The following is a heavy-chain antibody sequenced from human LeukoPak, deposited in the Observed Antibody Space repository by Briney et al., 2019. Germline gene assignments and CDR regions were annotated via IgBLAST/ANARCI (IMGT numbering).Heavy chain of an antibody. CDR1: GYTFTNYY. CDR2: INPSSGTT. J-gene: IGHJ3*02. V-gene: IGHV1-46*01. CDR3: ARGKITIFGVGTGHAFDI. D-gene: IGHD3-3*01. Sequence: GASVKVSCKASGYTFTNYYMVWVRQAPGQGLEWMGIINPSSGTTNYAQKFQGRVTITRNTSISTAYMELSSLRSEDTAVYYCARGKITIFGVGTGHAFDIWGQGTMVTVSS.